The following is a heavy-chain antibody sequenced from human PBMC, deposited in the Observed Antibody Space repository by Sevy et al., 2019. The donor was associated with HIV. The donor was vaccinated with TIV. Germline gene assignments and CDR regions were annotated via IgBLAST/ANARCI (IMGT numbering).Heavy chain of an antibody. Sequence: GGSLRLSCAASGFSFSSYAMSWVRQAPGKGLEWVSGISGSGITTYYADSVKGRFTISRDNSKNTLHLQMNSLRAEDTAVYYCARPYGSGSWEAFDIWGQGTMVTVSS. D-gene: IGHD3-10*01. CDR3: ARPYGSGSWEAFDI. CDR2: ISGSGITT. V-gene: IGHV3-23*01. J-gene: IGHJ3*02. CDR1: GFSFSSYA.